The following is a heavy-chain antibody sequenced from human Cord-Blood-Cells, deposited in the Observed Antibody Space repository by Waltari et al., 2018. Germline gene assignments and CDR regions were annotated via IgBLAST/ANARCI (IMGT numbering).Heavy chain of an antibody. V-gene: IGHV6-1*01. CDR2: TYYRSKWYN. J-gene: IGHJ4*02. CDR3: ARGALTGDYDY. Sequence: QDHLQQSGPGPVTPSRTLSLTSAISGASVYSNSAHWHWVWQSPSTGLEWLGRTYYRSKWYNDYAVSVKSRITINPDTSKNQFSLQLNSVTPEDTAVYYCARGALTGDYDYWGQGTLVTVSS. CDR1: GASVYSNSAH. D-gene: IGHD7-27*01.